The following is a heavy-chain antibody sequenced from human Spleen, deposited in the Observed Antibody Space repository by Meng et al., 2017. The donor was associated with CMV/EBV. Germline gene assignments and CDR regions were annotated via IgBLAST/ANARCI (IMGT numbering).Heavy chain of an antibody. Sequence: SCAASGFTFSTYAMSWVRQAPGKGLEWVSAVSGIGGHTFYRNSVKGRFIISRDNSKNTLYLEMNSLRTEDTAVYYCARETLVITTFDSWGQGTLVTVSS. CDR3: ARETLVITTFDS. CDR2: VSGIGGHT. D-gene: IGHD3-22*01. V-gene: IGHV3-23*01. J-gene: IGHJ4*02. CDR1: GFTFSTYA.